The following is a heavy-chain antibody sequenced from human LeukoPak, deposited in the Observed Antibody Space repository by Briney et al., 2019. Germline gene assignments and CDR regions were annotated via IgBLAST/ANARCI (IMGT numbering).Heavy chain of an antibody. CDR3: TRHDYLGYTYGQGALDY. D-gene: IGHD5-18*01. CDR2: IYYSGST. Sequence: SETLSLTCTVSGGSISSYYWSWIRQPPGKGLKWIGYIYYSGSTNYNPSLRSRVTISVDTSKNQFSLRLSSVTAADTAVYYCTRHDYLGYTYGQGALDYWGQGTLVTVSS. J-gene: IGHJ4*02. CDR1: GGSISSYY. V-gene: IGHV4-59*08.